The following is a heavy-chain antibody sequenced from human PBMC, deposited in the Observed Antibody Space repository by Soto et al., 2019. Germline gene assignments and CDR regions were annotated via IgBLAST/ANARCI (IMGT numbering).Heavy chain of an antibody. Sequence: QVQLQESGPGLVKPSETLSLTCTVSGGSISSHYWSWIRQPPGKGLEWIWYIYYSGSTNYNPSTKSRVTISVDTSKNQFSLKLSSVTAADTAVYYCARGWGGYFDLWGLGTLVTVSS. D-gene: IGHD1-26*01. CDR3: ARGWGGYFDL. V-gene: IGHV4-59*11. CDR1: GGSISSHY. J-gene: IGHJ2*01. CDR2: IYYSGST.